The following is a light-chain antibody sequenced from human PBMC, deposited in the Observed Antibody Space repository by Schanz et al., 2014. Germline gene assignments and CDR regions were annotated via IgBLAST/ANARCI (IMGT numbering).Light chain of an antibody. CDR1: SSDVGGYNY. V-gene: IGLV2-14*03. CDR3: QSYDSSLSGPWV. Sequence: QSALTQPASVSGSPGQSITISCTGTSSDVGGYNYVSWYQQYPGKAPKLMIYDVSNRPSGVSNRFSGSKSGNTASLTISGLQAEDEADYYCQSYDSSLSGPWVFGGGTKVTVL. J-gene: IGLJ3*02. CDR2: DVS.